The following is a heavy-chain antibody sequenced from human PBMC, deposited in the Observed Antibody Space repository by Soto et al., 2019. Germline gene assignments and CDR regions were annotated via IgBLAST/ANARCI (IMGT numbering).Heavy chain of an antibody. Sequence: PSETLSLTCTVSGDSISSYYWSWIRQPPGKGLEGIGYIFQTGSANYNPSLKSRVTISIDTSKNQFSLRLSSVTAADTAVYYCARQPYPSGAYYFDYWGQGTPVTVSS. CDR2: IFQTGSA. D-gene: IGHD6-19*01. V-gene: IGHV4-59*08. CDR3: ARQPYPSGAYYFDY. J-gene: IGHJ4*02. CDR1: GDSISSYY.